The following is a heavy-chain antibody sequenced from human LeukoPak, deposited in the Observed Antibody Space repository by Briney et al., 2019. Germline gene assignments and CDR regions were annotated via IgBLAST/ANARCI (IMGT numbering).Heavy chain of an antibody. Sequence: ASVKVSCKVSGYTLTELSMHWVRQAPGKGLEWMGGFDPEDGETIYAQKFQGRVTMTEDTFTDTAYMELSSLRSEDTAVYYCATGYAYYYDSSGYYYLYYWGQGTLVTVSS. J-gene: IGHJ4*02. CDR2: FDPEDGET. D-gene: IGHD3-22*01. V-gene: IGHV1-24*01. CDR3: ATGYAYYYDSSGYYYLYY. CDR1: GYTLTELS.